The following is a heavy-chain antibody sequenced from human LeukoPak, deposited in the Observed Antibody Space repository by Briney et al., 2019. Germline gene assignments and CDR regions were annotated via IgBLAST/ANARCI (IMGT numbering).Heavy chain of an antibody. CDR2: IYWDDDK. V-gene: IGHV2-5*02. CDR1: GFSLSTSGVG. CDR3: AHRDYGSGIFDY. D-gene: IGHD3-10*01. J-gene: IGHJ4*02. Sequence: SGPTLVKPTQTLTLTCTFSGFSLSTSGVGVGWIRQPPGKALEWLALIYWDDDKRYSPSLKSRLTITKDTSKNQLVLTMTNMDPVDTATYYSAHRDYGSGIFDYWGQGTLVTVSS.